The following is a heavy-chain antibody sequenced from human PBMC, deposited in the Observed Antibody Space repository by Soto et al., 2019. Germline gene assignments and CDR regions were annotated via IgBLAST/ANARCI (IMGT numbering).Heavy chain of an antibody. CDR2: IHYSGST. CDR1: GGSISSKSYY. D-gene: IGHD6-13*01. J-gene: IGHJ4*02. Sequence: SETLSLTCTVSGGSISSKSYYWGWIRQPPGKGLEWIGCIHYSGSTYYNPSLRSRVPSSVDTPKHQSSLKVSSVTAADTAVYSCARRLFSSTRPSYFDYWGQGTLVNVS. V-gene: IGHV4-39*01. CDR3: ARRLFSSTRPSYFDY.